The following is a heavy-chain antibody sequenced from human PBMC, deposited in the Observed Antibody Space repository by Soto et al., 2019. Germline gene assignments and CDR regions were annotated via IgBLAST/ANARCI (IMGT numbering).Heavy chain of an antibody. CDR2: IIPIFGTA. Sequence: ASVKVSCKASGGTFSSYAISWVRQAPGQGLEWMGGIIPIFGTANYAQKFQGRVTITADESTSTAYMELSSLRSEDTAVYYCARPHSLLRFLGPCFDPWGQGTLVTVSS. J-gene: IGHJ5*02. CDR1: GGTFSSYA. CDR3: ARPHSLLRFLGPCFDP. D-gene: IGHD3-3*01. V-gene: IGHV1-69*13.